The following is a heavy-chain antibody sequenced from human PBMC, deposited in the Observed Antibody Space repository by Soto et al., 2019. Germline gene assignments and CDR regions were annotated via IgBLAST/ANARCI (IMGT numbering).Heavy chain of an antibody. CDR3: ARAVLTGYYHP. Sequence: GGSLRLSCAASGFTFSSYSMNWVRQAPGKGLEWVSSISSSSSYIYYADSVKGRFTISRDNAKNSLYLQMNSLRAEDTAVYYCARAVLTGYYHPWGQGTLVTVSS. J-gene: IGHJ5*02. V-gene: IGHV3-21*01. CDR2: ISSSSSYI. CDR1: GFTFSSYS. D-gene: IGHD3-9*01.